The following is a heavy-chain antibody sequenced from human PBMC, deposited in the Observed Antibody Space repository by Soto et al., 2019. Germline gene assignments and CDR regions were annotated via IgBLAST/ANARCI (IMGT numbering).Heavy chain of an antibody. D-gene: IGHD5-18*01. CDR3: ARTWIQLWSPPIYYFDY. V-gene: IGHV1-69*13. J-gene: IGHJ4*02. Sequence: SGKVSCKASGGTFSSYAISWVRQAPGQGLEWMGGIIPIFGTANYAQKFQGRVTITADESTSTAYMELSSLRSEDTAVYYCARTWIQLWSPPIYYFDYWGQGTLVTVSS. CDR2: IIPIFGTA. CDR1: GGTFSSYA.